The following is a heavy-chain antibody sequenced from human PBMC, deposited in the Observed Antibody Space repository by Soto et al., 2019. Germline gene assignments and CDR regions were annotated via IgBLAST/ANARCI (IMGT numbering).Heavy chain of an antibody. CDR2: MNANSGGA. J-gene: IGHJ4*02. CDR3: ARDQSGADLGGPDY. V-gene: IGHV1-2*02. Sequence: QVQLVQSGAEVKKPGASVKVSCKASGYTFTGYYIHWVRQAPGQGLEWMGWMNANSGGANHAPKFQGRVSMTRDTSTNTAYMQLSRLTSDDTATYYCARDQSGADLGGPDYWGQGTLVTVSS. CDR1: GYTFTGYY. D-gene: IGHD3-16*01.